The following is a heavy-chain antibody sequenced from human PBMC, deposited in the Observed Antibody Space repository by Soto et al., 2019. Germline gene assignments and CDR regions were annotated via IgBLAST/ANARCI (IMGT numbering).Heavy chain of an antibody. D-gene: IGHD2-15*01. CDR1: GFTVSSNY. V-gene: IGHV3-53*01. CDR3: ASCGSLGGGSCYHFDY. Sequence: GGSLRLSCAASGFTVSSNYMSWVRQAPGKGLEWVSVIYSGGSTYYADSVKGRFTISRDNSKNTLYLQMNSLRAEDTAVYYCASCGSLGGGSCYHFDYWGQGTLVTVSS. CDR2: IYSGGST. J-gene: IGHJ4*02.